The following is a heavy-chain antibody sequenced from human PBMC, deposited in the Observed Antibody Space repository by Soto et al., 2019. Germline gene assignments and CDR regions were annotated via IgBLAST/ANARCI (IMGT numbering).Heavy chain of an antibody. CDR1: GFTFSDYH. J-gene: IGHJ6*02. Sequence: QVQLVESGGGLVKPGGSLRLSCAASGFTFSDYHMSWIRQAPGKGLEWVSYISSGGSSIYSADSVKGRLTISRDNAKNSLYLQMNSLRAEDTAVYYCARAHMLFFSYYYGMDVWGQGTTVTVSS. CDR3: ARAHMLFFSYYYGMDV. CDR2: ISSGGSSI. D-gene: IGHD3-10*02. V-gene: IGHV3-11*01.